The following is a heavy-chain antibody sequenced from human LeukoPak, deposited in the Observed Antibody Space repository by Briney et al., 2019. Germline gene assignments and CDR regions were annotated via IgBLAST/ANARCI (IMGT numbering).Heavy chain of an antibody. D-gene: IGHD3-10*01. CDR3: ARIMVRGVIGYYYGMDV. Sequence: GGSLRLSCTAYEFTLGTYAIHWVRQAPGRGLEWVAVISYDGSNKWYADSVKGRFTISRDNSKNTLYLQMNSLRAEDTAVYYCARIMVRGVIGYYYGMDVWGQGTTVTVSS. V-gene: IGHV3-30*04. J-gene: IGHJ6*02. CDR2: ISYDGSNK. CDR1: EFTLGTYA.